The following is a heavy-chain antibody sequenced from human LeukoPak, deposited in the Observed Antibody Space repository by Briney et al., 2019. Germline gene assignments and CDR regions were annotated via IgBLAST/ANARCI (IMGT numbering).Heavy chain of an antibody. D-gene: IGHD3-3*01. Sequence: ASVKVSCKGSGYTFTSYGISSVRQTPGQGLEWMGWISGYNGNTNYAQKFQGRVTMTTDTSTITAYMELRRLRADDTAVYYCARRAPFWSGYYQPQPPPITYYMDVWGKGTTVTVSS. CDR3: ARRAPFWSGYYQPQPPPITYYMDV. CDR2: ISGYNGNT. J-gene: IGHJ6*03. CDR1: GYTFTSYG. V-gene: IGHV1-18*01.